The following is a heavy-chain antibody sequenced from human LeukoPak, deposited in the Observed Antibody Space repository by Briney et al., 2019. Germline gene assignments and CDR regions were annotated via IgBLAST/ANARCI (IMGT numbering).Heavy chain of an antibody. Sequence: GGSLRLSCAASGFTFSSYGMHWVRQAPGKGLEWVAVISYDGSNKYYADSVKGRFTISRDNSKNTLYLQMNSLTADDTAVYYCARDRDSSGSWEVNFDHWGQGSLVTVSS. V-gene: IGHV3-30*03. CDR1: GFTFSSYG. D-gene: IGHD6-13*01. CDR2: ISYDGSNK. CDR3: ARDRDSSGSWEVNFDH. J-gene: IGHJ4*02.